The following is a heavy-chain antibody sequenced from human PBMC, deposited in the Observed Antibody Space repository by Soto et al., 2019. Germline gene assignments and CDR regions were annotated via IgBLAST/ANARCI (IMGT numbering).Heavy chain of an antibody. CDR1: GGSISSYY. CDR2: IYYSGST. Sequence: QVQLQESGPGLVKPSETLSLTCTVSGGSISSYYWSWIRQPPGKGLEWIGYIYYSGSTHYNPSLKSRVTISVVTSRTQFSLKLSSVTAADTAVYYCARLRPAGIAAAGSYFDYWGQGTLVTVSS. D-gene: IGHD6-13*01. V-gene: IGHV4-59*08. CDR3: ARLRPAGIAAAGSYFDY. J-gene: IGHJ4*02.